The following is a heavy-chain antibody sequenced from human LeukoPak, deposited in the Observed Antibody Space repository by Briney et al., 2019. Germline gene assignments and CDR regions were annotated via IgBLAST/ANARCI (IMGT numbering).Heavy chain of an antibody. J-gene: IGHJ4*02. V-gene: IGHV4-59*01. CDR1: GGFISTYY. D-gene: IGHD5-18*01. CDR3: ARDRYSYGF. Sequence: PSETLSLTCTVSGGFISTYYWSWIRQPPGKGLEWIGFTSYSGSTYHNPSLKSRVTMSVDTSKNQFSLNLRSVTAADTAVYYCARDRYSYGFWGQGILVTVSS. CDR2: TSYSGST.